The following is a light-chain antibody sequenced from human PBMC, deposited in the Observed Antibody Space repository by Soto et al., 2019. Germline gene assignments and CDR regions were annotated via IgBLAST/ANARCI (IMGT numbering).Light chain of an antibody. Sequence: QSVLAQPPSASGTPGQTVTISCSGGSSNIKTNGVSWYQQVPGAAPKLLIYSNSQRPSGAPDRFSGSKSGTSASLAISGLQSEGEATYHCSTWDDSLNGLIFGGGTQLTVL. CDR3: STWDDSLNGLI. CDR2: SNS. V-gene: IGLV1-44*01. CDR1: SSNIKTNG. J-gene: IGLJ2*01.